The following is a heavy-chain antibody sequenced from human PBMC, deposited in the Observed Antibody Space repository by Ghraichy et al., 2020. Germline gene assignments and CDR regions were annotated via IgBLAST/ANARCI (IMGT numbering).Heavy chain of an antibody. D-gene: IGHD1-7*01. CDR1: GYTFSKNY. CDR3: ARADDGTSWFTAPYLFDW. CDR2: IDPSDGSA. J-gene: IGHJ4*02. Sequence: ASVKVSCKASGYTFSKNYIHWVRQAPGQRLEWMGIIDPSDGSASYAPKFQGRVTVTRDTSMNTVYLHLSSLTSEDTALYYCARADDGTSWFTAPYLFDWWGKGTLVSVSA. V-gene: IGHV1-46*01.